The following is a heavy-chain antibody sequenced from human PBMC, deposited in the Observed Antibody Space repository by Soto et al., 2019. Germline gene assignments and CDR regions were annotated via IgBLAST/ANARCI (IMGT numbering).Heavy chain of an antibody. CDR1: GGSFSGYY. J-gene: IGHJ4*02. CDR2: INHSGST. V-gene: IGHV4-34*01. CDR3: ARGKWLRSSFDY. D-gene: IGHD5-12*01. Sequence: SETLSLTCAVYGGSFSGYYWTWIRQPPGTGLEWIGEINHSGSTNYNPSLKSRVTISVDTSKNQFSPKLSSVTAADTAVYYCARGKWLRSSFDYWGQGTLVTVS.